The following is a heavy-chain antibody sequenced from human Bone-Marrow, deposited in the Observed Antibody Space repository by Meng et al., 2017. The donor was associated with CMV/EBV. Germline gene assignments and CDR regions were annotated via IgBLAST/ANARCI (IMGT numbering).Heavy chain of an antibody. D-gene: IGHD1-26*01. CDR2: ISSSGSSL. Sequence: GESLKISCAASGFTFSNYGMHWVRQAPGKGLEWVSYISSSGSSLYYADSVKGRFTISRDNAKNSLYLQMNSLRAEDTAVYYCARVGGATAFDYWGQGTLVTVSS. CDR3: ARVGGATAFDY. CDR1: GFTFSNYG. V-gene: IGHV3-48*04. J-gene: IGHJ4*02.